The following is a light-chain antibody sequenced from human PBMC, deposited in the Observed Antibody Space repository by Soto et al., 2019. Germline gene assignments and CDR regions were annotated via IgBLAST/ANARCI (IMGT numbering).Light chain of an antibody. CDR1: SSDVGGHNY. V-gene: IGLV2-8*01. Sequence: QSALTQPPSASGSPGQSVSISCTGTSSDVGGHNYVSWYRQHPGTAPQLLIYEVTKRPSGVPARFSASKSGNTASLTVSGLQAEDEADYYCCSYGGSYNLVFGGGTKVPVL. J-gene: IGLJ2*01. CDR2: EVT. CDR3: CSYGGSYNLV.